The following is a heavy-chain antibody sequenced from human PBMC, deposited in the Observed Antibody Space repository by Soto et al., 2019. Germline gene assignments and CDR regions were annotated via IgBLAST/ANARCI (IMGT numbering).Heavy chain of an antibody. Sequence: ASVKVSCKASGFTFTSSAVQWVRQARGQRLEWMGWISAYNGNTNYAQKLQGRVTMTTDTSTSTAYMELRSLRSDDTAVYYCARDGSSGWYRLDYWGQGTLVTVSS. CDR1: GFTFTSSA. J-gene: IGHJ4*02. D-gene: IGHD6-19*01. CDR3: ARDGSSGWYRLDY. V-gene: IGHV1-18*01. CDR2: ISAYNGNT.